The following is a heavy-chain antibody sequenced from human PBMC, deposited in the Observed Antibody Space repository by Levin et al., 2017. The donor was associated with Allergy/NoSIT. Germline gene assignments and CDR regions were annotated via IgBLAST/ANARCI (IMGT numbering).Heavy chain of an antibody. J-gene: IGHJ5*02. Sequence: GESLKISCAASGFTFSSYAMHWVRQAPGKGLEWVAVISYDGSNKYYADSVKGRFTISRDNSKNTLYLQMNSLRAEDTAVYYCARDYRSPGGGSGLGSWGQGTLVTVSS. D-gene: IGHD3-16*02. V-gene: IGHV3-30-3*01. CDR3: ARDYRSPGGGSGLGS. CDR2: ISYDGSNK. CDR1: GFTFSSYA.